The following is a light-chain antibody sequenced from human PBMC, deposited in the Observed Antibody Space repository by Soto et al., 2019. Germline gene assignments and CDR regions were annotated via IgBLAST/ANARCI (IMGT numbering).Light chain of an antibody. J-gene: IGKJ1*01. Sequence: NVLTQSPGTLSLSPGERATLSCRASQSLSGNYLAWYQQKPGQAPRVLIYRASSRATGISDRFSGSGSGTDFTLTISRLEPEDFAVYYCQHYGASPWTFGQGTKVEIK. CDR2: RAS. CDR1: QSLSGNY. CDR3: QHYGASPWT. V-gene: IGKV3-20*01.